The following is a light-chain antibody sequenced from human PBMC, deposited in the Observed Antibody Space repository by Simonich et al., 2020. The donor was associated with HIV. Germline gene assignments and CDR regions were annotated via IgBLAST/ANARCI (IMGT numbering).Light chain of an antibody. CDR2: GAS. V-gene: IGKV3-15*01. J-gene: IGKJ1*01. Sequence: IVMTQSPASLTVSPGERATLSCRASQSVSSNLAWYQQKAGQAPRHLIYGASTRATGIPARFSGSGSGTEFTLTISSMQSEDFAVYYCQQYSKWSKTFGQGTKVEIK. CDR3: QQYSKWSKT. CDR1: QSVSSN.